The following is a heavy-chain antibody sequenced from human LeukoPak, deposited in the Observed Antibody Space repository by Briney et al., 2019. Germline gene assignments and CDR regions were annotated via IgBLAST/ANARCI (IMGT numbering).Heavy chain of an antibody. CDR1: GFTFSSYA. D-gene: IGHD6-19*01. Sequence: GGSLRLSCAASGFTFSSYAMSWVRQAPGKGLVWVSRINSDGSSTSYADSVKGRFTISRDNAKNTLYLQMNSLRAEDTAVYYCARGYSSGWLGEIGYWGQGTLVTVSS. CDR2: INSDGSST. V-gene: IGHV3-74*01. J-gene: IGHJ4*02. CDR3: ARGYSSGWLGEIGY.